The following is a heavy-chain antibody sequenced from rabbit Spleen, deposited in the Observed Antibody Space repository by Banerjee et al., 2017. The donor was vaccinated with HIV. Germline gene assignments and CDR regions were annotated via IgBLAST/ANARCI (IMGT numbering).Heavy chain of an antibody. Sequence: QEQLVEYGGDLVKPGASLTLTCKESGFSFSSGWMSWVRQAPGKGLEWIGCIYVGRGSTHYANWAKGRVTMYRTSSTTVTLQLTSLTAADTATYFCARSCHVHDDYTWDLWGPGTLVTVS. CDR3: ARSCHVHDDYTWDL. CDR2: IYVGRGST. D-gene: IGHD2-1*01. V-gene: IGHV1S45*01. CDR1: GFSFSSGW. J-gene: IGHJ4*01.